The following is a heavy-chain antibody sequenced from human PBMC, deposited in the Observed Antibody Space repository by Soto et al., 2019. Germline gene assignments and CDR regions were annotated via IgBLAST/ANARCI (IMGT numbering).Heavy chain of an antibody. J-gene: IGHJ1*01. CDR2: FDPEDGET. CDR3: ATVNYYDSSGQTIRENFQH. Sequence: ASVKVSCKVSGYTLTELSMHWVRQAPGKGLEWLGGFDPEDGETIYAQKFQGRVTMTADTSTDTAYMELSRLRSEDTAVYYSATVNYYDSSGQTIRENFQHWGQGTLVTVFS. D-gene: IGHD3-22*01. V-gene: IGHV1-24*01. CDR1: GYTLTELS.